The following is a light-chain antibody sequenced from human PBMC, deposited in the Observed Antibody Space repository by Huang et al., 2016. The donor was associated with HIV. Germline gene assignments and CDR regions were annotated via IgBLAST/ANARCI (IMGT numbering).Light chain of an antibody. J-gene: IGKJ4*01. CDR2: WTS. V-gene: IGKV4-1*01. CDR3: QQYYSIPLT. CDR1: QSVLYSSNNKNY. Sequence: DIVMTQSPDSLAVSLGERATINCKSSQSVLYSSNNKNYLACYQEQPGQLPKLLIYWTSTRESVVPDRLRCIGSGTDFTRTIRSLEAEDVVVYYCQQYYSIPLTFGGGTKLEIK.